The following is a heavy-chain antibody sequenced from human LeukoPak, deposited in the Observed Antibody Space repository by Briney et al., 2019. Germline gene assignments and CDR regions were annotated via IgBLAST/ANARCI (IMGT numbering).Heavy chain of an antibody. D-gene: IGHD2-2*02. CDR2: IYYRGST. V-gene: IGHV4-59*08. CDR3: ARKLGYCSSTSCYTYYFDY. J-gene: IGHJ4*02. Sequence: PSETLSLTCTVSGGSISGYFWSWIRQPPGKGLEWIGYIYYRGSTIYNSSLKSRVTMSVDTSKNQFSLRLSSVTAADTAVYYCARKLGYCSSTSCYTYYFDYWGQGTLVTVSS. CDR1: GGSISGYF.